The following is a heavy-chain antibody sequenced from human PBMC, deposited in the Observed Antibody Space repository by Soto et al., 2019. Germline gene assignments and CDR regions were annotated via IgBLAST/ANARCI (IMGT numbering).Heavy chain of an antibody. Sequence: PGGSLRLSCAASGFPFSSYAMSWVRQAPGKGLEWVSAISGSGGSTYYADSVKGRFTISRDNSKNTLYLQMNSLRAEDTAVYYCAKGPYSSGWYPPDAFDIWGQGTMVTVSS. CDR1: GFPFSSYA. CDR3: AKGPYSSGWYPPDAFDI. CDR2: ISGSGGST. V-gene: IGHV3-23*01. D-gene: IGHD6-19*01. J-gene: IGHJ3*02.